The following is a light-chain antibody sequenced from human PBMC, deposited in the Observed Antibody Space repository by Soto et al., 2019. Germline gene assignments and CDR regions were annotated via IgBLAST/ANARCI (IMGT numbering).Light chain of an antibody. Sequence: DIQMTQSPSSLSASVGDRVTITCRASQSIRNYLNWYQQKPGKVPSLPIYGASSLQSGVPPRFSGSGSETDFTLTINNLQPEDFATYYCQQSYTAVFTFGPGTKVDIK. V-gene: IGKV1-39*01. CDR3: QQSYTAVFT. CDR1: QSIRNY. J-gene: IGKJ3*01. CDR2: GAS.